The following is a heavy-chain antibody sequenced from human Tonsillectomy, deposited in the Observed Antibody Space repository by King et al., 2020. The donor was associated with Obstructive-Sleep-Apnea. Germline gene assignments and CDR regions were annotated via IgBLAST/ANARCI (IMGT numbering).Heavy chain of an antibody. CDR1: GGTFSSYA. CDR3: AGLVTLGIQMYSSSNTDAFDI. Sequence: VQLVESGAEVKKPGSSVKVSCKASGGTFSSYAISWVRQAPGQGLEWMGGIIPIFGTANYAQKFQGRVTITADESTSTAYMELSSLRSEDTAVYYCAGLVTLGIQMYSSSNTDAFDIWGQGTMVTVSS. D-gene: IGHD6-6*01. J-gene: IGHJ3*02. CDR2: IIPIFGTA. V-gene: IGHV1-69*01.